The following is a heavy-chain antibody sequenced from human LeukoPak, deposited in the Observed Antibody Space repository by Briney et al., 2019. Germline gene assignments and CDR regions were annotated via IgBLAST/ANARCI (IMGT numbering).Heavy chain of an antibody. Sequence: SETLSLTCAVSGGSISSSNWWSWVRQPPGKGLEWIGEIYHSGSTNYNPSLKSRVTISVETSKNQFSLKLSSVTAADTAVYYCARELYGGNSAYWGQGTLVTVSS. V-gene: IGHV4-4*02. D-gene: IGHD4-23*01. CDR2: IYHSGST. J-gene: IGHJ4*02. CDR1: GGSISSSNW. CDR3: ARELYGGNSAY.